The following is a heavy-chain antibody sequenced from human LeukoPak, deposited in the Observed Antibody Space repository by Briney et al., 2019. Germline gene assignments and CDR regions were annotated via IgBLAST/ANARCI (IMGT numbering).Heavy chain of an antibody. D-gene: IGHD3-3*01. J-gene: IGHJ6*02. V-gene: IGHV3-23*01. CDR1: GFTFSSYA. CDR3: AKVSGVGNYYYYGMDV. CDR2: ISGSGGST. Sequence: SGGSLRLSCAASGFTFSSYAMSWVRQAPGKGLEWVSAISGSGGSTYYADSVKGRFAISRDNSKNTLYLQMNSLRAENTAVYYCAKVSGVGNYYYYGMDVWGQGTTVTVSS.